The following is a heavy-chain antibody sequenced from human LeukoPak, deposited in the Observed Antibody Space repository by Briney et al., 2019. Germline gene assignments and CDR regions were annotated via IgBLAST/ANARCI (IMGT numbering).Heavy chain of an antibody. J-gene: IGHJ3*02. Sequence: GRSLRLSCAASGFTFDDYAMRWVRQAPGKGLEWVSGISWNSDTIGYADSVKGRFTISRDNAKNSLYLQMNSLRAEDTAFYYCAKVRAVAGRRDAFDIWGQGTMVTVSS. CDR2: ISWNSDTI. CDR3: AKVRAVAGRRDAFDI. CDR1: GFTFDDYA. V-gene: IGHV3-9*01. D-gene: IGHD6-19*01.